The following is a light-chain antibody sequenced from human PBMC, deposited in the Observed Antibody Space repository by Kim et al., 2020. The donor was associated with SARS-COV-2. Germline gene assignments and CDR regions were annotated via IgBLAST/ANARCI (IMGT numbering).Light chain of an antibody. CDR2: LNSDGSH. V-gene: IGLV4-69*01. CDR1: SGHSSYA. CDR3: QTWGTGIRV. J-gene: IGLJ3*02. Sequence: SVKLTCARSSGHSSYAIAWHQQQPEKGPRYLMKLNSDGSHSKGDGIPDRFSGSSSGAERYLTISSLQSEDEADYYCQTWGTGIRVFGGGTKLTVL.